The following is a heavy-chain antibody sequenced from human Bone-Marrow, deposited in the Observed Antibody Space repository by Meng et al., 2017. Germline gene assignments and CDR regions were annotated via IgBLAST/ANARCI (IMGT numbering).Heavy chain of an antibody. CDR2: IKQDGSEK. CDR3: AREQYYYDSSGYFGAFDI. D-gene: IGHD3-22*01. J-gene: IGHJ3*02. Sequence: GESLKISCAASGFIFSSYWMSWVRQAPGKGLEWVANIKQDGSEKYYVDSVKGRFITSRDNAKNSLYLQMNSLRAEDTAVYYCAREQYYYDSSGYFGAFDIWGQGTMVTVSS. CDR1: GFIFSSYW. V-gene: IGHV3-7*01.